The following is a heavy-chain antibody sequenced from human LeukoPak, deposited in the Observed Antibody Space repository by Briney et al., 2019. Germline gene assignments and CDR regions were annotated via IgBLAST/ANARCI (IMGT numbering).Heavy chain of an antibody. Sequence: SVKVSCKASGGTFSSYAISWVRQAPGQGLEWMGGIIPIFGTANYAQKFQGRVTITTDESTSTAYMELSSLRSEDTAVYYCAREEDIAVRFDPWGQGTLVTVSS. V-gene: IGHV1-69*05. J-gene: IGHJ5*02. CDR3: AREEDIAVRFDP. CDR1: GGTFSSYA. CDR2: IIPIFGTA. D-gene: IGHD6-19*01.